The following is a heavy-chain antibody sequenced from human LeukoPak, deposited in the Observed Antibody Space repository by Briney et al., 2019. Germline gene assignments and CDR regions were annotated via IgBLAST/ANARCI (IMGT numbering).Heavy chain of an antibody. J-gene: IGHJ4*02. Sequence: SSETLSLTCTVSGGSISNKYWSWIRQPPGKGLEWIGYIYYSGSTNYNPPLKSRVTILVDTSKNQFSLKLSSVTAADTAVYYCARGRRYYDTLFDYWGQGTLVTVSS. D-gene: IGHD3-22*01. CDR1: GGSISNKY. V-gene: IGHV4-59*01. CDR2: IYYSGST. CDR3: ARGRRYYDTLFDY.